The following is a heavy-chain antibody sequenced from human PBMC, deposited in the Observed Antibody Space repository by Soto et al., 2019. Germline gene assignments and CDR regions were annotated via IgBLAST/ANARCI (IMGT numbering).Heavy chain of an antibody. CDR3: ARRYCRSTSSWYWFDP. CDR1: GYSFTSYW. CDR2: IDPSDSYT. Sequence: PGESLKISCKGSGYSFTSYWISWVRQMPGKGLEWMGRIDPSDSYTNYSPSFQGHVTISADKSISTAYLQWSSLKASDTAMYYCARRYCRSTSSWYWFDPWGQGTLVTVSS. D-gene: IGHD2-2*01. J-gene: IGHJ5*02. V-gene: IGHV5-10-1*01.